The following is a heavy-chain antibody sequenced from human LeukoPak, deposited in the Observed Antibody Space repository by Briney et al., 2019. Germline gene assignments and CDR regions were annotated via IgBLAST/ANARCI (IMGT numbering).Heavy chain of an antibody. CDR3: ARDRAYSSGWSSPAYFDY. Sequence: SETLSLTCAVSGGSISSSNWWSWVRQPPGKGLEWIREIYHSGRTNYNPSLKSRVTISVDKSKNQFSLKLSSVTAADTAMYYCARDRAYSSGWSSPAYFDYWGQGTLVTVSS. CDR2: IYHSGRT. J-gene: IGHJ4*02. CDR1: GGSISSSNW. V-gene: IGHV4-4*02. D-gene: IGHD6-19*01.